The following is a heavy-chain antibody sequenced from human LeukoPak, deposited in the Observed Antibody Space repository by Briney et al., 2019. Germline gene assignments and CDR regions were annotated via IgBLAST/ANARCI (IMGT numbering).Heavy chain of an antibody. CDR3: ARVGDGYDYQGYYYYYYMDV. CDR1: GGSISSYD. D-gene: IGHD5-12*01. J-gene: IGHJ6*03. V-gene: IGHV4-4*07. CDR2: IYTSGST. Sequence: SETLSLTCTVSGGSISSYDWSWIRQPAGKGLEWIGRIYTSGSTNYNPSLKSRVTMSVDTSKNQFSLKLSSVTAADTAVYYCARVGDGYDYQGYYYYYYMDVWGKGTTVTISS.